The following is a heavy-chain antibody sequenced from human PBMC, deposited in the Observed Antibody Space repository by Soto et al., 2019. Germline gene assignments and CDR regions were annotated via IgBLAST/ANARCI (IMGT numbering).Heavy chain of an antibody. J-gene: IGHJ4*02. CDR3: AEGIAEAGPFDY. D-gene: IGHD6-13*01. CDR1: GFTFSSYG. Sequence: QVQLVESGGGVVQPGRSLRLSCAASGFTFSSYGMHWVRQAPGKGLEWVAVISYDGSNKYYADYVKGRFTISRDNSKNTLYLQMNSLRAEDTAVYYCAEGIAEAGPFDYWGQGTLVTVSS. V-gene: IGHV3-30*18. CDR2: ISYDGSNK.